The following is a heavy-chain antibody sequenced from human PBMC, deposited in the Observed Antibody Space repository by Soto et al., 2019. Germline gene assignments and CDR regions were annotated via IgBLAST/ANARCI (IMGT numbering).Heavy chain of an antibody. CDR2: IIPIFGTA. Sequence: QVQPVQSGAEVKKPGSSVKVSCKASGGTFSSYAISWVRQAPGQGLEWMGGIIPIFGTANYAQKFQGRVTITADESTSTAYMELSSLRSEDTAVYYCARASGIAAAGDYYYGMDVWGQGTTVTVSS. CDR3: ARASGIAAAGDYYYGMDV. V-gene: IGHV1-69*01. D-gene: IGHD6-13*01. J-gene: IGHJ6*02. CDR1: GGTFSSYA.